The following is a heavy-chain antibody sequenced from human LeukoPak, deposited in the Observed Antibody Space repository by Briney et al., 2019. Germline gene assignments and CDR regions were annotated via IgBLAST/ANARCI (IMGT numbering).Heavy chain of an antibody. CDR3: ARAGRVSYYYYMDV. Sequence: PSETLSLTCTVSGGSISSGSYYWSWIRQPAGKGLEWIGRIYTSGSTNYNPSLKSRVTISVDTSKNQFSLKLSSVTAADTAVYYCARAGRVSYYYYMDVWGKGTTVTVSS. V-gene: IGHV4-61*02. J-gene: IGHJ6*03. CDR1: GGSISSGSYY. D-gene: IGHD3-10*01. CDR2: IYTSGST.